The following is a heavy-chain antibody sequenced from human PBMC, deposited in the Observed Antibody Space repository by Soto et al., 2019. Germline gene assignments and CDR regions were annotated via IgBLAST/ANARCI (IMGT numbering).Heavy chain of an antibody. CDR3: AKPVYGSGSPDY. D-gene: IGHD3-10*01. CDR2: IAETGSST. V-gene: IGHV3-23*01. CDR1: GLNFNGYT. J-gene: IGHJ4*02. Sequence: PGGSLRLSCATSGLNFNGYTMSWVRQAPGQGLEWVSGIAETGSSTYYADSVKGRFTISRDNSENTLYLQMNNLRAEDTAIYYCAKPVYGSGSPDYWGQGPLVTVSS.